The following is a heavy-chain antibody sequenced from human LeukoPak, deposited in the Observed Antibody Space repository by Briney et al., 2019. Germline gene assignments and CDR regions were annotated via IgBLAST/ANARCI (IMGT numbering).Heavy chain of an antibody. CDR1: GGSISSYY. J-gene: IGHJ4*02. CDR2: IYTSGST. V-gene: IGHV4-4*07. Sequence: SETLSLTCTVSGGSISSYYWSWIRQPAGKGLEWIGRIYTSGSTYYNPSLKSRVTISVDTSKNQFSLKLSSVTAADTAVYYCARVKQPLVLLRLYYFDYWGQGTLVTVSS. D-gene: IGHD6-13*01. CDR3: ARVKQPLVLLRLYYFDY.